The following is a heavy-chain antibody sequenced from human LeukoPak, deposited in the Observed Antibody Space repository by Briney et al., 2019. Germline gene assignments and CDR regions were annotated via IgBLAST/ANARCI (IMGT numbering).Heavy chain of an antibody. J-gene: IGHJ4*02. V-gene: IGHV3-23*01. D-gene: IGHD3-10*01. Sequence: GGSLRLSCAASGFTFSSSALSWVRQAPGKGLEWVSAISGSGVSTYYADSVKGRFTISRDNSKNTLYLQMNSLRAEDTAVYYCAKDGVYGPGCCYYFDYWGQGTLVTVSS. CDR3: AKDGVYGPGCCYYFDY. CDR2: ISGSGVST. CDR1: GFTFSSSA.